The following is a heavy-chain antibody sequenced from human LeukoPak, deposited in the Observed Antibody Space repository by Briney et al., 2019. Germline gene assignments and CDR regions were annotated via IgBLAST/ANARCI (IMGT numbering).Heavy chain of an antibody. CDR2: ISGSGGST. D-gene: IGHD4-17*01. J-gene: IGHJ5*02. CDR3: ANLGTWSTVAPSWFGP. V-gene: IGHV3-23*01. CDR1: GFTFSSYA. Sequence: GGSLRLSCAASGFTFSSYAMSWVRQAPGKGLEWVSAISGSGGSTYYADSVKGRFTISRDNSKNTLYLQMNSLRAEDTAVYYCANLGTWSTVAPSWFGPWGQGTLVTVSS.